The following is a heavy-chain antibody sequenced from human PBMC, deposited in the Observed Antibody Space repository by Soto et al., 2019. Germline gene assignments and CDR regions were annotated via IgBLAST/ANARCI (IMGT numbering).Heavy chain of an antibody. CDR2: INPNSGGT. V-gene: IGHV1-2*02. CDR1: GYTFTGYY. CDR3: ARVEEYYDFWSGYYTGMQYYFDY. J-gene: IGHJ4*02. D-gene: IGHD3-3*01. Sequence: GASVKVSCKASGYTFTGYYMHWVRQAPGQGLEWMGWINPNSGGTNYAQKFQGRVTMTRDTSISTAYMELSRLRSDDTAVYYCARVEEYYDFWSGYYTGMQYYFDYWGQGTLVTVSS.